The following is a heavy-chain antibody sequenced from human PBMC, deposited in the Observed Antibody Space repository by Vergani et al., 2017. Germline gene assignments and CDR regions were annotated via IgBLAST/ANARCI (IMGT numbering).Heavy chain of an antibody. J-gene: IGHJ6*02. V-gene: IGHV3-21*01. CDR1: GFTFSSYS. D-gene: IGHD3-9*01. CDR2: ISSSSSYI. CDR3: ARDRRPDYGILTGYPYYYYYYGMDV. Sequence: EVQLVESGGGLVKPGGSLRLSCAVPGFTFSSYSMNWVRQAPGKGLEWVSSISSSSSYIYYADSVKGRFTISRDNAKNSLYLQMNSLRAEDTAVYYCARDRRPDYGILTGYPYYYYYYGMDVRGQGTTVTVSS.